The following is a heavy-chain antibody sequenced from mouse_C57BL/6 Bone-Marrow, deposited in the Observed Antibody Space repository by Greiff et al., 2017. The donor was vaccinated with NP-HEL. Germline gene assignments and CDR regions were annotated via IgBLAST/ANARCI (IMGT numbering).Heavy chain of an antibody. CDR3: ARPLSGGDYAMDY. CDR2: ISSGSSTI. J-gene: IGHJ4*01. CDR1: GFTFSDYG. Sequence: EVQRVESGGGLVKPGGSLTLSCAASGFTFSDYGMHWVRQAPEKGLAWVAYISSGSSTIYYADTVKGRFTISRDNAKNTLFLQMTSLRSEDTAMYYWARPLSGGDYAMDYWGQGTSVTGSS. D-gene: IGHD3-1*01. V-gene: IGHV5-17*01.